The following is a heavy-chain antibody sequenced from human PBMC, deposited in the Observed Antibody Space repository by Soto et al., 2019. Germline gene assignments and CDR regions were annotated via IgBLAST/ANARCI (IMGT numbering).Heavy chain of an antibody. CDR1: GGSISGCY. V-gene: IGHV4-4*07. CDR2: IHTGGTT. J-gene: IGHJ4*01. D-gene: IGHD3-3*02. Sequence: SETLSLTCTVSGGSISGCYWNWFRQPAGKGLEWIGRIHTGGTTNYKPSLRSRVTMSVDTSKNQFSLKLTSVTAADTATYYCGRVKLAGRGSLHDWGQGTLVTVSS. CDR3: GRVKLAGRGSLHD.